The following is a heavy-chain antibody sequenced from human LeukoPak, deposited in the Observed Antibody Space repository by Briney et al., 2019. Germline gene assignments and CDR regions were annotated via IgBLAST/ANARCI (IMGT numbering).Heavy chain of an antibody. D-gene: IGHD5-18*01. CDR1: GGSISSYY. Sequence: SETLSLTCTVSGGSISSYYWSWIRQPPGKGLEWIWYIYYSGSTNYNPSLKSRVTISVDTSKNQFSLKLSSVTAADTAVYYCASSRGYSYGYVLWGQGTLVTVSS. CDR3: ASSRGYSYGYVL. V-gene: IGHV4-59*01. CDR2: IYYSGST. J-gene: IGHJ4*02.